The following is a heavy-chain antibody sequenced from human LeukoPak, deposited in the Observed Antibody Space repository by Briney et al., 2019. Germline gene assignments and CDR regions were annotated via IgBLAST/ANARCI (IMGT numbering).Heavy chain of an antibody. Sequence: GASVKVSCKASGYTFTGYYMHWVRQAPGQGLECMGWINPNSGGTNYAQKFQGRVTMTRDTSISTAYMELSRLRSDDTAVYYCARDFYTSITIFGVVMVGCWFDPWGQGTLVTVSS. V-gene: IGHV1-2*02. CDR2: INPNSGGT. CDR3: ARDFYTSITIFGVVMVGCWFDP. J-gene: IGHJ5*02. CDR1: GYTFTGYY. D-gene: IGHD3-3*01.